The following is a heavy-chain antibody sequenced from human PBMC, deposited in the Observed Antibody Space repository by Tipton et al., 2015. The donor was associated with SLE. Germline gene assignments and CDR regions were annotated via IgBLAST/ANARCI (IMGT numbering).Heavy chain of an antibody. D-gene: IGHD3-22*01. J-gene: IGHJ4*02. V-gene: IGHV4-30-2*01. CDR2: IFHTGSA. CDR1: GASISTEGSS. CDR3: ARGYYESNGYYSFDY. Sequence: TLSLTCVVSGASISTEGSSLSWIRQPPGKGLEWIGYIFHTGSAYYNPSLRGRLTISLDRSNNQFSLKVNSMTAADTAVYHCARGYYESNGYYSFDYWGPGTHVTVSS.